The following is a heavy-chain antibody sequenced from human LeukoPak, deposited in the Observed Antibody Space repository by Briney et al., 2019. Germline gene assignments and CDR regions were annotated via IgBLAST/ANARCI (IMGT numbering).Heavy chain of an antibody. CDR1: GYTFTSYG. D-gene: IGHD3-9*01. Sequence: ASVKVSCKASGYTFTSYGISWVRQAPGQGLEWMGWISAYNGNTNYAQKLQGRVTMTTDTSTSTAYMELRSLRSDDTAVYYCARVGYDILTGSHYYYYYMDVWGKGTTVTISS. V-gene: IGHV1-18*01. CDR3: ARVGYDILTGSHYYYYYMDV. CDR2: ISAYNGNT. J-gene: IGHJ6*03.